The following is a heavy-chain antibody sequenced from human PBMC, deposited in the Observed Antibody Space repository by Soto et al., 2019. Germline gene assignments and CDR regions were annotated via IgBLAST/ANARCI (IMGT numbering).Heavy chain of an antibody. V-gene: IGHV3-21*01. J-gene: IGHJ6*03. D-gene: IGHD3-10*01. CDR2: IRGFSPYT. CDR1: GFTFRTYT. CDR3: ARDRGYDAHDYYSNAMEV. Sequence: GWSLRLSCISSGFTFRTYTMNLVRQAPGKGLEWVSGIRGFSPYTFYAESVKGRFTISRDNAKNSLYLQMDSLRAEDTAVYYCARDRGYDAHDYYSNAMEVWGKGTKVTVS.